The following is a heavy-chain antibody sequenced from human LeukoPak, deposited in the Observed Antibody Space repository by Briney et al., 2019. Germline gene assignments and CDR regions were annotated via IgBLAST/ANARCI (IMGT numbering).Heavy chain of an antibody. Sequence: SQTLSLTCAVYGGSFSGYYWSWIRQPPGKGLEWIGEINHSGSTNYNPSLKSRVTISVDTSKNQLSLKPSSVTAADTAVYYCARTRGDYWGQGTLVTVSS. CDR2: INHSGST. V-gene: IGHV4-34*01. D-gene: IGHD2-2*01. J-gene: IGHJ4*02. CDR3: ARTRGDY. CDR1: GGSFSGYY.